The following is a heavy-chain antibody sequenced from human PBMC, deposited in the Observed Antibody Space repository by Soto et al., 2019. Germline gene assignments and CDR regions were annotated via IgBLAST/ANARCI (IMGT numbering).Heavy chain of an antibody. V-gene: IGHV3-74*01. CDR1: GFTFSTYW. CDR3: VRAQWLADDVFDI. CDR2: VKGDGSER. Sequence: PGVCLRLSCAPSGFTFSTYWMHWVRQAPGQGLVWVSRVKGDGSERTYADSVKGRFTISRDNTKNTLDLQMNSLRPEDTSVYYGVRAQWLADDVFDIWGQGTMVTVSS. D-gene: IGHD6-19*01. J-gene: IGHJ3*02.